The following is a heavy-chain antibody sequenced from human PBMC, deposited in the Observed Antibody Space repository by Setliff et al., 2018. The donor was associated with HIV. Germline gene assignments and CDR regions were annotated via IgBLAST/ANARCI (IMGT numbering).Heavy chain of an antibody. CDR2: IYYSGST. CDR3: ASYRKAERWLQLGGNFDY. D-gene: IGHD5-12*01. V-gene: IGHV4-59*04. CDR1: GGSISSYC. Sequence: LSLACNVSGGSISSYCWNWIRQPPGKGLEWIGYIYYSGSTNYNPSLKSRVTISVDTSKNQFSLKLSSVPAAYTAVYYCASYRKAERWLQLGGNFDYWGQGTLVTVSS. J-gene: IGHJ4*02.